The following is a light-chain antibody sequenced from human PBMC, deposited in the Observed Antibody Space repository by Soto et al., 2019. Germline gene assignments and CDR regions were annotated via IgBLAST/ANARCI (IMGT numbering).Light chain of an antibody. V-gene: IGKV3-11*01. Sequence: EVVLTQSPATLSLSPGGRATLSCRASQSVSRYLAWYQQKPGQAPRLLVYDASNRATGVPVRFSGSGSGTDFTPTISSLEPEDFAVYCCQQRNDWRRGTFGQGTRLEIK. CDR1: QSVSRY. J-gene: IGKJ5*01. CDR3: QQRNDWRRGT. CDR2: DAS.